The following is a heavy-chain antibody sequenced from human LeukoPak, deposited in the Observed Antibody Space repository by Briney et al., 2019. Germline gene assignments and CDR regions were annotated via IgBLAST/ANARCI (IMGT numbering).Heavy chain of an antibody. CDR1: GYTFTSYG. CDR2: INAGNGNT. CDR3: ARSKAGAAAGVRYYYYMDV. V-gene: IGHV1-3*01. D-gene: IGHD6-13*01. J-gene: IGHJ6*03. Sequence: ASVKVSCKASGYTFTSYGISWVRQAPGQGLEWMGWINAGNGNTKYSQKFQGRVTITRDTSASTAYMELSSLRSEDTAVYYCARSKAGAAAGVRYYYYMDVWGKGTTVTVSS.